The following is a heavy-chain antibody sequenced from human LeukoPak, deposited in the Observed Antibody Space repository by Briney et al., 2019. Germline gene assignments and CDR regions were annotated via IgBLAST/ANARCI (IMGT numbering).Heavy chain of an antibody. Sequence: SETLSLTCTVSGGSISSYYWNWIRQPPGKGLEWIGSISYSGSPTYNPSLKSRVTLSLDTSKNQFSLRLNSVTAADTAVYYCARGGYYGSGNDFRFDPWGQGTLVTVSS. CDR3: ARGGYYGSGNDFRFDP. V-gene: IGHV4-59*12. CDR1: GGSISSYY. J-gene: IGHJ5*02. D-gene: IGHD3-10*01. CDR2: ISYSGSP.